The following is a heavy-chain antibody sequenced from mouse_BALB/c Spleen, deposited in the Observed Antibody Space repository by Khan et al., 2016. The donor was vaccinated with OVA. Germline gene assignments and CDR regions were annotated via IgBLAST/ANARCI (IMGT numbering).Heavy chain of an antibody. J-gene: IGHJ2*01. V-gene: IGHV1-20*02. D-gene: IGHD1-1*01. CDR2: INPHIGET. Sequence: VQLKQSGPELVRPGASVKISCKASGYSFTGYFMNWVMQSHGKSLEWIGRINPHIGETFYNQRFKDKATLTVDESSSTAHMELRSLASEDSAVYYCTRSYRSYFDYWGQGTTLTVSA. CDR1: GYSFTGYF. CDR3: TRSYRSYFDY.